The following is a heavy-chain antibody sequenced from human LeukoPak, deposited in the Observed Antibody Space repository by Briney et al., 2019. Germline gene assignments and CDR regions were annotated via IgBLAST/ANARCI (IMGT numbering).Heavy chain of an antibody. CDR2: IYNSGST. V-gene: IGHV4-39*07. CDR1: GASISSSNHY. D-gene: IGHD4-23*01. J-gene: IGHJ6*02. Sequence: SETLSLTCSGSGASISSSNHYGGWIRQPPGKGLEWIGSIYNSGSTYYNPSLKSRVTISVDTSKSQFSLKLTSVTAADTAVYYCARHSDYGGNSRYYYYGMDVWGQGTTVTVSS. CDR3: ARHSDYGGNSRYYYYGMDV.